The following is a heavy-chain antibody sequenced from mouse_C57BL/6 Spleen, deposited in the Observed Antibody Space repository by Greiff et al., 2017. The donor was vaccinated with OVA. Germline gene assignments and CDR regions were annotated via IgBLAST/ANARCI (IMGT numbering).Heavy chain of an antibody. Sequence: EVKLQQSGPVLVKPGASVKMSCKASGYTFTDYYMNWVKQSHGKSLEWIGVINPYNGGTSYNQKFKGKATLTVDKSSSTAYMELNSLTSEDSAVYYCARRGYHYAMDYWGQGTSVTVSS. CDR2: INPYNGGT. CDR3: ARRGYHYAMDY. V-gene: IGHV1-19*01. CDR1: GYTFTDYY. D-gene: IGHD3-2*02. J-gene: IGHJ4*01.